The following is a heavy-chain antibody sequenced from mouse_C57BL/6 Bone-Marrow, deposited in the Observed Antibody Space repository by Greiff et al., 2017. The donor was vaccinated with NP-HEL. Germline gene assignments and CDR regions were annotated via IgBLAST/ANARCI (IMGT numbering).Heavy chain of an antibody. J-gene: IGHJ3*01. CDR1: GYTFTDYY. V-gene: IGHV14-2*01. CDR2: IDPEDGET. D-gene: IGHD2-4*01. Sequence: VQLKQSGAELVKPGASVKLSCTASGYTFTDYYMHWVKQRTEQGLEWIGRIDPEDGETKYAPKFQGKATLTADTSSSTAYMQLSSLTSEATAVYGCAGVYYDYGFADWGQGTLVTVAA. CDR3: AGVYYDYGFAD.